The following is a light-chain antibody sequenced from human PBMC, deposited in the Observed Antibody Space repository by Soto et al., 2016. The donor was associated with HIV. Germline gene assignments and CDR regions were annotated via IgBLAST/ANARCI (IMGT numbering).Light chain of an antibody. J-gene: IGLJ3*02. V-gene: IGLV3-21*03. CDR3: QIWDSSDDHPV. CDR1: NIGSES. CDR2: DDS. Sequence: SYVLTQPPSVSVAPGMTATITCEGHNIGSESVHWYQQRPGQAPVLVVYDDSARPSGIPERFSGSNSGNTATLAVNRVEAGDEADYFCQIWDSSDDHPVFGGGTKLTV.